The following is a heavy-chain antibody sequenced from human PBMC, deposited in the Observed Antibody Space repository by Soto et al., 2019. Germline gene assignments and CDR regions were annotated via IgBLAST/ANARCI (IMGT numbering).Heavy chain of an antibody. D-gene: IGHD3-10*01. Sequence: PGGSLRLSCAASGFTFSSYAMHWVRQAPGKGLEWVAVISYDGSNKYYADSVKGRFTISRDNSKNTLYLQMNSLRAEDTAVYYCARRTIWFGLDFDYWGQGTLVTVSS. CDR3: ARRTIWFGLDFDY. CDR2: ISYDGSNK. CDR1: GFTFSSYA. V-gene: IGHV3-30-3*01. J-gene: IGHJ4*02.